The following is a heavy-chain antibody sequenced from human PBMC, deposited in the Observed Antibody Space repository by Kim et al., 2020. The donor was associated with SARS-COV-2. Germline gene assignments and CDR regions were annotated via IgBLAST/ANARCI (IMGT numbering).Heavy chain of an antibody. Sequence: YYAASVEGRYTTSRDNSKNTLYLQRNRQRAEETVVYYCAKGYDILSGYDYWGQGTLVTVSS. D-gene: IGHD3-9*01. V-gene: IGHV3-23*01. CDR3: AKGYDILSGYDY. J-gene: IGHJ4*02.